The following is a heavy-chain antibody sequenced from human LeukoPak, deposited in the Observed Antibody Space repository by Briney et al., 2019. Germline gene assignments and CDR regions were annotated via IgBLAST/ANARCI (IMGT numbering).Heavy chain of an antibody. D-gene: IGHD6-19*01. CDR2: ISSSGNTI. CDR3: AGEQYSSGYHNWFDL. J-gene: IGHJ5*02. V-gene: IGHV3-48*03. Sequence: PGGSLRLSCAASGFTFSSYEMNWVRQAPGKGLEWVSYISSSGNTIFYADSVKGRFTLSRDNAKNSLYLQMNSLRAEDTAVYYCAGEQYSSGYHNWFDLWGQGTLVTVSS. CDR1: GFTFSSYE.